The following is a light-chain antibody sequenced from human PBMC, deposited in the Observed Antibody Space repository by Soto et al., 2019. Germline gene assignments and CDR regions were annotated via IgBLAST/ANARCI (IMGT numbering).Light chain of an antibody. Sequence: QSALTQPAFVSGSPGQSITISCTGNSSDVGGYNFVSWYQPHPGKVPKLMIYDVTNRPSGVSNRFSGSKSGNTASLTISGLQADDEADYYCSSYTSSSTLVFGTGTKLTVL. CDR1: SSDVGGYNF. V-gene: IGLV2-14*01. CDR2: DVT. CDR3: SSYTSSSTLV. J-gene: IGLJ1*01.